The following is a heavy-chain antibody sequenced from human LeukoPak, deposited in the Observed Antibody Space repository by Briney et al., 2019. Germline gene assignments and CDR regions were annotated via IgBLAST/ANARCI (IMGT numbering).Heavy chain of an antibody. CDR1: GGSMSSYY. CDR2: IYYSGST. CDR3: ARGVDTSIRYYFDY. V-gene: IGHV4-59*01. D-gene: IGHD5-18*01. J-gene: IGHJ4*02. Sequence: SETLSLTCTVSGGSMSSYYWNWVRQPPGKGLEYIGHIYYSGSTNYNSSLKSRLTISVDTSKNQFSLKLSSVTAADTAVYYCARGVDTSIRYYFDYWGQGTLATVSS.